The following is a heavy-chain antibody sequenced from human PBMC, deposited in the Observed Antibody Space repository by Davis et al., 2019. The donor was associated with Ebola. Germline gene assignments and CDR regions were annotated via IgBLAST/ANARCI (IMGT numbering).Heavy chain of an antibody. V-gene: IGHV4-30-4*07. Sequence: MPPQTLSPTCLLSGASVSSGGYSCSWPRQPPGKGLEWIGYSYYTRSTYYSPSLKSRVTITVDTSKNHFSLKLSSVTAADTAVYHCARDSRWLVPGTYYYYGMDVWGQGTTVTVSS. CDR2: SYYTRST. CDR1: GASVSSGGYS. CDR3: ARDSRWLVPGTYYYYGMDV. J-gene: IGHJ6*02. D-gene: IGHD6-19*01.